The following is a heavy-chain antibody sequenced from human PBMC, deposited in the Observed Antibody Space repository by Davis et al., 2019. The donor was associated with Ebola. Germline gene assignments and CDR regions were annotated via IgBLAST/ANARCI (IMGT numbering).Heavy chain of an antibody. Sequence: SLKISCAASGFPFSDHAMHWVRQAPGKGLEWVSGISWNSGSIGYADSVKGRFTISRDNAKNSLYLQMNSLRAEDTALYYCAKDMAVTANALDYWGQGTLVTVSS. J-gene: IGHJ4*02. CDR1: GFPFSDHA. CDR3: AKDMAVTANALDY. CDR2: ISWNSGSI. D-gene: IGHD2-21*02. V-gene: IGHV3-9*01.